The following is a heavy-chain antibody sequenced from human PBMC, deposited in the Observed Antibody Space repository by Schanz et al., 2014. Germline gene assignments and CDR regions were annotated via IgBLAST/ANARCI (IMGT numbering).Heavy chain of an antibody. J-gene: IGHJ4*02. V-gene: IGHV1-46*03. CDR3: ARDGVDAAAGGNY. D-gene: IGHD6-13*01. Sequence: QLQLVQSGAEVKKPGASVKVSCKASGYTFTSYGINWVRQAPGQGLEWMGIINPSVRGTHFAREFQGRVTMTRDTSTSTVYMELSSLRSEDTAVYYCARDGVDAAAGGNYWGQGTLVTVSS. CDR1: GYTFTSYG. CDR2: INPSVRGT.